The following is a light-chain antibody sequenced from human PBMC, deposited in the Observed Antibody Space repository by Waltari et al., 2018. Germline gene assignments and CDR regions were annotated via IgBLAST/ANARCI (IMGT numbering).Light chain of an antibody. CDR2: AAS. Sequence: DIQMTQSPSSLSASVGDRVTITCRASQSIAIYLNWYQQEPGKAPKLLIYAASSLQTGVPSRFSGSGSGTHFTLTISSLQPEDFATYYCQQSYSTPFTVGPGTKVDFQ. J-gene: IGKJ3*01. V-gene: IGKV1-39*01. CDR1: QSIAIY. CDR3: QQSYSTPFT.